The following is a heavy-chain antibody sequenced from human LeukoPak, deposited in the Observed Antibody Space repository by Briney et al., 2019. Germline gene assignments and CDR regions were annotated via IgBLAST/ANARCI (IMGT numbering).Heavy chain of an antibody. J-gene: IGHJ4*02. CDR2: ISSSGSTI. CDR3: ARARLPPSFDY. Sequence: GGSLRLSCAASGFTFSDYYMSWIRQAPGKGLEWASYISSSGSTIYYADSVKGRFTISRDNAKNSLYLQMNSLRAEDTAVYYCARARLPPSFDYWGQGTLVTVSS. D-gene: IGHD6-25*01. V-gene: IGHV3-11*04. CDR1: GFTFSDYY.